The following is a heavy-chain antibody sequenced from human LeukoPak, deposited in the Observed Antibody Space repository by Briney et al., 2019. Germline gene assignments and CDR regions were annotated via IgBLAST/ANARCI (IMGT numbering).Heavy chain of an antibody. J-gene: IGHJ6*03. CDR1: GFTFSNAW. V-gene: IGHV3-15*01. CDR2: IKSKTDGGTT. CDR3: TTERLVVVAAPYYYYMDV. D-gene: IGHD2-15*01. Sequence: GGSLRLSCAASGFTFSNAWMSWVRQAPGKGLEWVGRIKSKTDGGTTDYAAPVKGRFTISRDDSKNTLYLQMNSLKTEDTAVYHCTTERLVVVAAPYYYYMDVWGKGTTVTVSS.